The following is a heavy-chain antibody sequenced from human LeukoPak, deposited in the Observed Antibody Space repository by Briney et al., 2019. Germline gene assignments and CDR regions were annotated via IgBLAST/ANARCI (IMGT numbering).Heavy chain of an antibody. Sequence: ASVKVSCKASGYTFTGYYMHWVRQAPGQGLEWMGRINPNSGGTNYAQKFQGRVTMTRDTSISTAYMELSRLRSDATAVYYCARAETGTYYYDSSGSFDYWGQGTLVTVSS. CDR1: GYTFTGYY. J-gene: IGHJ4*02. D-gene: IGHD3-22*01. CDR3: ARAETGTYYYDSSGSFDY. CDR2: INPNSGGT. V-gene: IGHV1-2*06.